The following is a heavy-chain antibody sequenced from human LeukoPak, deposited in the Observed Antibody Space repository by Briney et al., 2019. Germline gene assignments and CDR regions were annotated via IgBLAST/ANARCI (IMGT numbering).Heavy chain of an antibody. V-gene: IGHV3-30-3*01. CDR2: ISYDGSNK. J-gene: IGHJ6*02. Sequence: GGSLRLSCAASGFTFSSYAMHWVRQAPGKGLEWVAVISYDGSNKYYADSVKGRFTISRDNSKNTLYLQMNSLRAEDTAVYYCARDLDNWNYVFYYYYGMDVWGQGTTVTVSS. D-gene: IGHD1-7*01. CDR1: GFTFSSYA. CDR3: ARDLDNWNYVFYYYYGMDV.